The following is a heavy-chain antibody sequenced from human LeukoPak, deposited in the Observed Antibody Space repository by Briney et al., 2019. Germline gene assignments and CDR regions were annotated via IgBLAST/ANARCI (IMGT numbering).Heavy chain of an antibody. D-gene: IGHD3-22*01. V-gene: IGHV3-23*01. CDR2: IGAGGGG. Sequence: PGGSLRLSCVASGFTFSNYAMHWVRQAPGKGLEWVSAIGAGGGGYADSVKGRFAISRDNSKNTLYLQMNSLRAEDTTAYYCAKKIPGNYYPFDCWGQGILVTVSS. CDR1: GFTFSNYA. CDR3: AKKIPGNYYPFDC. J-gene: IGHJ4*02.